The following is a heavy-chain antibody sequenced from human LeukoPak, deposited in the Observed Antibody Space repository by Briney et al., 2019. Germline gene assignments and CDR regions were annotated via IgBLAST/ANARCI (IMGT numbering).Heavy chain of an antibody. V-gene: IGHV1-18*01. CDR3: ARDPSNSSGWYIFFDF. CDR2: ISTYNGDT. CDR1: GYTFTRYG. Sequence: ASVKVSFKASGYTFTRYGITWVRQAPGQGLEWMGWISTYNGDTKYAQKLQGRVTMTRDTSTNTAYMELRSLRSDDTAVYYCARDPSNSSGWYIFFDFWGQGTLVAVSS. J-gene: IGHJ4*02. D-gene: IGHD6-19*01.